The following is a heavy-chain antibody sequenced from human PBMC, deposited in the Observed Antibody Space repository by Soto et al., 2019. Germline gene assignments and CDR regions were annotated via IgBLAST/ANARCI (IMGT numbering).Heavy chain of an antibody. CDR3: ARDHSRTYGSGYYLGSY. D-gene: IGHD6-19*01. CDR1: GFTFSSYW. J-gene: IGHJ4*02. V-gene: IGHV3-7*01. CDR2: IKQDGSEK. Sequence: PGGSLRLSCAASGFTFSSYWMSWVRQAPGKGLEWVANIKQDGSEKYYVDSVKGRFTASRDNAENSLYLQMNSLRAEDTAVYYCARDHSRTYGSGYYLGSYWGQGSLVTVSS.